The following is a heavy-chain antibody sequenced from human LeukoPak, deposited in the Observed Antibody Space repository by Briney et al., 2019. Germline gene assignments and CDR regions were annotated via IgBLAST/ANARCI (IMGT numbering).Heavy chain of an antibody. CDR1: GFTFDDYA. CDR2: ISWNSGSI. Sequence: GGSLRLSCAASGFTFDDYAMHWVRKAPGKGLEWVSGISWNSGSIGYADSVKGRFPISRDNAKNSLYLQMNSLRAEDTALYYCAKGEVYYDSSGYYPFDYWGQGTLVTVSS. V-gene: IGHV3-9*01. D-gene: IGHD3-22*01. CDR3: AKGEVYYDSSGYYPFDY. J-gene: IGHJ4*02.